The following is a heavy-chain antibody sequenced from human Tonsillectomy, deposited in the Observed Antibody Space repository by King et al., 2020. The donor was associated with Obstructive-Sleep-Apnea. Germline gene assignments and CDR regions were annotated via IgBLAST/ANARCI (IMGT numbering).Heavy chain of an antibody. CDR1: GFTFDEYA. CDR2: ISWNSGGT. D-gene: IGHD2/OR15-2a*01. Sequence: VQLVESGGGLVQPGRSLRLSCAASGFTFDEYAMHWVRQSPGRGLEWVAGISWNSGGTTYADSVKGRFTISRDNDKKSLFLQVNSVTTEDTALYYCAKNKGLDYLRKGLDYWGQGTLVTVSS. CDR3: AKNKGLDYLRKGLDY. V-gene: IGHV3-9*01. J-gene: IGHJ4*02.